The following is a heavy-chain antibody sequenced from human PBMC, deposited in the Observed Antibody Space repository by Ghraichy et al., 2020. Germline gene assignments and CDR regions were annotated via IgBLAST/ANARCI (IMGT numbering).Heavy chain of an antibody. Sequence: GGSLRLSCAASGFTLSSYWMHWVRQAPGKGLVWVSRINSDGSSISYADSVKGRFTISRDNAKNTLHLQMNSLRVEDTAVYYCVRSWGYWVQGTRVTVSS. D-gene: IGHD3-16*01. V-gene: IGHV3-74*01. CDR1: GFTLSSYW. CDR2: INSDGSSI. CDR3: VRSWGY. J-gene: IGHJ4*02.